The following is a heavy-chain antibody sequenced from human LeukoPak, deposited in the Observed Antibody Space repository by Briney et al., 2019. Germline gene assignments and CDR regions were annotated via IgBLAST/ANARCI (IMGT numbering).Heavy chain of an antibody. CDR2: ISSNGGST. CDR3: ARGDAFDI. CDR1: GFTFSSYA. V-gene: IGHV3-64*01. J-gene: IGHJ3*02. Sequence: PGGSLRLSCAASGFTFSSYAMHWVRQAPGKGLEYVSAISSNGGSTYYANSVKGRFTISRDNSKNTLYLQMGSLRADDMAVYYCARGDAFDIWGQGTMVTVSS.